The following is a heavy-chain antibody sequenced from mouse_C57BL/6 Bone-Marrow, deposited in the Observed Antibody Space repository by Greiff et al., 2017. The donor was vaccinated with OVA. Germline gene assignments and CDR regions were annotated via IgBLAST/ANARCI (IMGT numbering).Heavy chain of an antibody. Sequence: EVQLQQSGPELVKPGASVKISCKASGYTFTDYYMNWVKQSHGKSLEWIGDINPNNGGTSYNQKFKGKATLTVDKSSSTAYMELRSLTSEDSAVYYCARANGYYRLTWFAYWGQGTLVTVSA. CDR1: GYTFTDYY. D-gene: IGHD2-12*01. CDR2: INPNNGGT. V-gene: IGHV1-26*01. J-gene: IGHJ3*01. CDR3: ARANGYYRLTWFAY.